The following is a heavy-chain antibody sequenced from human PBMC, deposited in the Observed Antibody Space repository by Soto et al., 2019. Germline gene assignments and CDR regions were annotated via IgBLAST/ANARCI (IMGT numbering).Heavy chain of an antibody. CDR2: INAGNGNT. CDR1: GYTFTSYA. V-gene: IGHV1-3*01. Sequence: ASVKVSCQASGYTFTSYAMHWVRQAPGQRLEWMGWINAGNGNTKYSQKFQGRVTITRDTSASTAYMELSSLRSEDTAVYYCAWGSTGFDFPYYYYGMDVWGQGTTVTVSS. CDR3: AWGSTGFDFPYYYYGMDV. J-gene: IGHJ6*02. D-gene: IGHD3-16*01.